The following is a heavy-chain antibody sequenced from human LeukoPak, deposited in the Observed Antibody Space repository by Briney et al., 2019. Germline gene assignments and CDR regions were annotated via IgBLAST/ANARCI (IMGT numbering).Heavy chain of an antibody. CDR3: GREEDYNEN. CDR1: GGSITIGFYH. V-gene: IGHV4-61*02. CDR2: IYASEST. Sequence: PSETLSLTCTVSGGSITIGFYHWSWLRQPAGKGLEWIGRIYASESTMYNPSLKSRVTISLDTSENQFSLKLSSVTAADTAVYYCGREEDYNENWGQGTLVAVSS. D-gene: IGHD4-11*01. J-gene: IGHJ4*02.